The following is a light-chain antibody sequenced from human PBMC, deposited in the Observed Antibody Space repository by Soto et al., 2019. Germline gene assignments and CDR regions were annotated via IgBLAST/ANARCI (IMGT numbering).Light chain of an antibody. J-gene: IGKJ1*01. Sequence: EIVMTQSPATLSVSPGERATLSCSASQSVSSNVAWYQQKPGQAPRLLIYGASTRATGIPARFSGSGSGTEFTLTISSLQSEDFAVYYCQQYNNWPQTFGQGTKVDIK. CDR1: QSVSSN. CDR2: GAS. V-gene: IGKV3-15*01. CDR3: QQYNNWPQT.